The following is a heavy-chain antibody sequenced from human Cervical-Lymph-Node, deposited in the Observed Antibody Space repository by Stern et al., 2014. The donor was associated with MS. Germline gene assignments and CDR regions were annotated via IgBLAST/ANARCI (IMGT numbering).Heavy chain of an antibody. D-gene: IGHD3-10*01. CDR1: GGSFQSYA. CDR3: ARERSIHYPAFAP. J-gene: IGHJ5*02. V-gene: IGHV1-69*01. CDR2: IVPMFAKA. Sequence: VQLVESGAEVKKPGSSGRVSCKASGGSFQSYAFNWLRQAPGQGLEWMGDIVPMFAKANYAQKFQGRVTVTADEATNTVYMELSFLTSEDTAVYYCARERSIHYPAFAPWGQGTLVTVSS.